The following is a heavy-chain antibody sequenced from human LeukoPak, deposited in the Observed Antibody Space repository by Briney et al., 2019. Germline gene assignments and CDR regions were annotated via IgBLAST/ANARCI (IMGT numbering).Heavy chain of an antibody. CDR3: ASRRITIFGVWWFDP. CDR1: GGSFSGYY. J-gene: IGHJ5*02. D-gene: IGHD3-3*01. Sequence: PSETLSLTCAVYGGSFSGYYWGWIRQPPGKGLEWIGSIYYSGSTYYNPSLKSRVTVSVDTSKNQFSLKLSSVTAADTAVYYCASRRITIFGVWWFDPWGQGTLVTVSS. CDR2: IYYSGST. V-gene: IGHV4-34*01.